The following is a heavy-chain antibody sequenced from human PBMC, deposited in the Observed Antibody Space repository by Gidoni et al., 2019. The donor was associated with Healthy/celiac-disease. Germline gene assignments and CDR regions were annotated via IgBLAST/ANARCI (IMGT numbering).Heavy chain of an antibody. V-gene: IGHV3-33*01. D-gene: IGHD3-22*01. CDR2: SWVVGSNS. CDR3: ASEGEYYYDSSGYYYVSWYFDL. J-gene: IGHJ2*01. CDR1: GFTFSNYG. Sequence: HVQLVESGGGVVRTGRSRSIYCEAYGFTFSNYGLHWVSQAPGKGREWGAVSWVVGSNSYEADSVKGRFTIPRDNSKNTLYLQMNSLRAEDTAVYYCASEGEYYYDSSGYYYVSWYFDLWGRGTLVTVSS.